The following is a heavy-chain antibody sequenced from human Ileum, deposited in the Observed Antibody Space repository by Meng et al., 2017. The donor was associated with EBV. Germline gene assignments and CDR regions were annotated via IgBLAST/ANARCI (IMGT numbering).Heavy chain of an antibody. CDR3: ARDPTGGEDHQRV. D-gene: IGHD1-14*01. J-gene: IGHJ4*02. V-gene: IGHV4-4*02. CDR1: AGSTGGSNC. Sequence: GLRREARPGLSNPAARPSPACAVVAGSTGGSNCGSWGRQPPGKGRDWLGKTNHSGITFYNPSLKSRVTMSADNSKNQFSLKLDSMTAANPAVYYWARDPTGGEDHQRVGGQGTLVTVSS. CDR2: TNHSGIT.